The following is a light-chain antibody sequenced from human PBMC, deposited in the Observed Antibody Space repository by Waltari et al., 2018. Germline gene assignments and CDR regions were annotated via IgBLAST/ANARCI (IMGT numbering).Light chain of an antibody. V-gene: IGKV3-20*01. J-gene: IGKJ1*01. Sequence: EIVLTQSPGTLSLSPGERATLSCRASQSIGIYLAWYQQKPGQAPRLLIYHASSRATGIPDRFSGSGSGTDFSLTISRLEPEDCAVYYCQKYESLPATFGQGTKVEIK. CDR1: QSIGIY. CDR2: HAS. CDR3: QKYESLPAT.